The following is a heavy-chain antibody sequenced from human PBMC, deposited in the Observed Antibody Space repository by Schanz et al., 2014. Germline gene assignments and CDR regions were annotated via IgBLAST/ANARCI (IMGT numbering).Heavy chain of an antibody. D-gene: IGHD2-15*01. J-gene: IGHJ6*02. CDR1: GYTVSSNY. V-gene: IGHV3-53*01. CDR2: IYNGGGGRT. CDR3: AGAAYCRGAGCALYYALDV. Sequence: EVQLVESGGGLIQPGGSLRLSCAASGYTVSSNYMSWVRQAPGKGLEWVSVIYNGGGGRTYYADSVKGRFTISSDNSKNTLFLQMNSLRAEDTGVYYCAGAAYCRGAGCALYYALDVWGQGTTVTVSS.